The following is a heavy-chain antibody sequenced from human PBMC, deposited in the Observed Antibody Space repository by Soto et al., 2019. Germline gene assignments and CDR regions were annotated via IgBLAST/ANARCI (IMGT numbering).Heavy chain of an antibody. D-gene: IGHD3-9*01. J-gene: IGHJ3*02. CDR3: EKDSVLRSFDWSPCRRAREHAYDI. CDR2: ISGSGGST. CDR1: GFTFSSYA. Sequence: EVQLLESGGGLVQPGGSLRLSCAASGFTFSSYAMSWVRQAPGKGLEWVSAISGSGGSTYYADSVKGRFTISRDNSKNTLNLQMNSLRAEDSAVYYCEKDSVLRSFDWSPCRRAREHAYDIWGQGTMVTVSS. V-gene: IGHV3-23*01.